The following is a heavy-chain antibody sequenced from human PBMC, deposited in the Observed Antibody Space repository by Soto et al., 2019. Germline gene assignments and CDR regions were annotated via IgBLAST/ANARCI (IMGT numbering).Heavy chain of an antibody. CDR1: GYTFTSYG. CDR3: ARAEMGFLDHIIGWFDP. J-gene: IGHJ5*02. Sequence: GASVKVSCKASGYTFTSYGISWVRQAPGQGLEWMGWISAYNGNTNYAQKLQGRVTMTTDTSTSTAYMELRSLRSDDTAVYYCARAEMGFLDHIIGWFDPWGQGTLVTVSS. V-gene: IGHV1-18*01. CDR2: ISAYNGNT. D-gene: IGHD3-3*01.